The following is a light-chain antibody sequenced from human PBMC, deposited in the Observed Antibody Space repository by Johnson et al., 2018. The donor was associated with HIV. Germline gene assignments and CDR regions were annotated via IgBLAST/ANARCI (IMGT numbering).Light chain of an antibody. Sequence: QSVLTQPPSVSAAPGQKVTISCSGSSSNIGNNYVSCYQQLPGTASKLLIYENNKRPSGIPDRFSGSKSGTSATLGITGLQTGDEADYYCGTWDSSLSAEVFGTGTKVTVL. V-gene: IGLV1-51*02. CDR3: GTWDSSLSAEV. J-gene: IGLJ1*01. CDR1: SSNIGNNY. CDR2: ENN.